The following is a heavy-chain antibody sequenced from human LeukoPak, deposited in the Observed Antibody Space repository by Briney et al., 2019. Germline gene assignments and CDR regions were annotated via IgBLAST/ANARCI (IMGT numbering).Heavy chain of an antibody. J-gene: IGHJ4*02. CDR3: ARALWFGELLRECYFDY. CDR1: GFTFSNYA. CDR2: ISSSSSTI. V-gene: IGHV3-48*02. D-gene: IGHD3-10*01. Sequence: GGSLRLSCAASGFTFSNYAMSWVRQAPGKGLEWVSYISSSSSTIYYADSVKGRFTISRDNAKNSLYLQMNSLRDEDTAVYYCARALWFGELLRECYFDYWGQGTLVTVSS.